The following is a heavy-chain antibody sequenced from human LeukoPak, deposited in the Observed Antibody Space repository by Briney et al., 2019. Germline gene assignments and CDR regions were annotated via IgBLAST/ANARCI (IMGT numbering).Heavy chain of an antibody. CDR1: GFTFSDLW. D-gene: IGHD3-16*02. CDR2: INPEGNIE. J-gene: IGHJ4*02. V-gene: IGHV3-7*04. CDR3: ARDPRWRFDY. Sequence: SGGSLRLSCAASGFTFSDLWMIWVRQAPGKGLEWVAKINPEGNIETYVDSVKGRFTISRDNTKNSLYLQMNALRAEDTAVYYRARDPRWRFDYWGQGTLVTVSS.